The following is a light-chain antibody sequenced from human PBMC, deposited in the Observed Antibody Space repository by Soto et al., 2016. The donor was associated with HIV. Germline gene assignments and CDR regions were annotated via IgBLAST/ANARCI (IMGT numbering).Light chain of an antibody. Sequence: SYVLTQPPSASVAPGKTAKFTCGGDRIGSKSVHWFQQKPGQAPKLVVYDDSDRPSGIPERFSGSNSGNTATLTISRVDAGDEADYYCQVWDSSSDQKVFGGGTKLTVL. CDR2: DDS. CDR1: RIGSKS. CDR3: QVWDSSSDQKV. V-gene: IGLV3-21*03. J-gene: IGLJ3*02.